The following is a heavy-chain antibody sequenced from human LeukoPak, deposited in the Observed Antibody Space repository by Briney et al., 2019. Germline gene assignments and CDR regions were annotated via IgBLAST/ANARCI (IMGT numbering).Heavy chain of an antibody. CDR1: GGSFSGYY. D-gene: IGHD5-18*01. Sequence: SETLSLTCAVYGGSFSGYYWSWIRQPPGKGLEWIGYIYYSGSTYYNPSLKSRVTISVDTSKNQFSLKLSSVTAADTAVYYCARASRGYSYGQGGGYYYGMDVWGQGTTVTVSS. V-gene: IGHV4-30-4*01. CDR3: ARASRGYSYGQGGGYYYGMDV. J-gene: IGHJ6*02. CDR2: IYYSGST.